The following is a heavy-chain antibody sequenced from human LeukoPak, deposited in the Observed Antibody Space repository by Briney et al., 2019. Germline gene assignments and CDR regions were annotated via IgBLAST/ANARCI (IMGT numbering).Heavy chain of an antibody. J-gene: IGHJ6*04. Sequence: SETLSLTCAVYGVSFSGYYRSWIRQALGKGLEWIGEINHSGSTNYNPSLKSRVTISVDTSKNQFSLKLSSVTAADTAVYYCARALRLGEFTPDYYYGMDVWGKGTTVTVSS. D-gene: IGHD3-16*01. CDR1: GVSFSGYY. CDR3: ARALRLGEFTPDYYYGMDV. V-gene: IGHV4-34*01. CDR2: INHSGST.